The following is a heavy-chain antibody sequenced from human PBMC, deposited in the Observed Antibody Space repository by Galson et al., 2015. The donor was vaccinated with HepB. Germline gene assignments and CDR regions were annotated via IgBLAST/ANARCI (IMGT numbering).Heavy chain of an antibody. Sequence: SLRLSCAASGFTFSSYGMNWVRQAPGKGLELVSSISTKGIYTYHADSVKARFTISRDNSKNTLYLQMSSLRVEDTAVYYCVKDPATVTHYDNQDMAAGAQGTS. V-gene: IGHV3-64D*06. CDR2: ISTKGIYT. D-gene: IGHD4-17*01. J-gene: IGHJ6*02. CDR3: VKDPATVTHYDNQDMAA. CDR1: GFTFSSYG.